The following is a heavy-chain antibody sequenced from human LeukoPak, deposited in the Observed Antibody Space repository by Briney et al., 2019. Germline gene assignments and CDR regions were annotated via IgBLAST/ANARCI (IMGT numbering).Heavy chain of an antibody. V-gene: IGHV3-48*02. Sequence: GRSLRLSCAPSGFTLSSYSMNWVRQAPGKGMEWVSYISSTSSPIYYADSVKGRFSISRDNAKHSLYLQINRLRDEHTAVYYCARDTHWAFDYWGQGTLVTGSS. CDR2: ISSTSSPI. CDR1: GFTLSSYS. CDR3: ARDTHWAFDY. D-gene: IGHD7-27*01. J-gene: IGHJ4*02.